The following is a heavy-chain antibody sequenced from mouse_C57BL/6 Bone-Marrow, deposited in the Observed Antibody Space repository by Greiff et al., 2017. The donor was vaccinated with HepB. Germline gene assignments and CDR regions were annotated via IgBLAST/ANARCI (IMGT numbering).Heavy chain of an antibody. CDR1: GYTFTSYW. J-gene: IGHJ3*01. D-gene: IGHD2-4*01. Sequence: QVQLQQSGAELVMPGASVKLSCKASGYTFTSYWMHWVKQRPGQGLEWIGEIDPSDSYTNYNQKFKGKSTLTVDKSSSTAYMQLSSLTSEDSAVYYCARGGLRRGFAYWGQGTLVTVSA. V-gene: IGHV1-69*01. CDR3: ARGGLRRGFAY. CDR2: IDPSDSYT.